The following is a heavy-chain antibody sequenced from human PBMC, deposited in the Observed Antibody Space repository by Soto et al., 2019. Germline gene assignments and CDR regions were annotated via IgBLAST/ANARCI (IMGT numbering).Heavy chain of an antibody. CDR1: GYSFTSYW. CDR3: ARQIDCSLSSCSSPLYYYYGLDV. J-gene: IGHJ6*02. D-gene: IGHD2-15*01. CDR2: IDPSDSYT. Sequence: PGESLKISCKGSGYSFTSYWISWVRQMPGKGLEWMGRIDPSDSYTNYSPSFQGHVTISADKSISTAYLQWSSLKASDTAMYYCARQIDCSLSSCSSPLYYYYGLDVWGQGTTVHVSS. V-gene: IGHV5-10-1*01.